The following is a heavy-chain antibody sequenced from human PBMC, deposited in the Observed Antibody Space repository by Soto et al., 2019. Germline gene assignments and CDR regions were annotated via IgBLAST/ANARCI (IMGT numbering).Heavy chain of an antibody. CDR1: GGTFSSYA. CDR3: ARVLLGYCSGGSCYSVHDY. CDR2: IIPIFGTA. V-gene: IGHV1-69*01. D-gene: IGHD2-15*01. J-gene: IGHJ4*02. Sequence: QVQLVQSGAEVKQPGSSVKVSCKASGGTFSSYAISWVRQAPGQGLEWMGGIIPIFGTANYAQKFQGRVTITADESTSTDYMELSSLRSEDTAVYYCARVLLGYCSGGSCYSVHDYWGQGTLVTVSS.